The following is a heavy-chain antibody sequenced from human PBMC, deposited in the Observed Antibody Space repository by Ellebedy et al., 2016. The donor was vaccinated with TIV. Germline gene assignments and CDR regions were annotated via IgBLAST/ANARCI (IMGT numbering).Heavy chain of an antibody. J-gene: IGHJ4*02. Sequence: GESLKISCKASGFNFSTYSMNWVRQTPGMGLEWVSYISSSSSTIYYADSVKGRFTFSRDNAKKSLYLQMNSLRAEDTAVYYCARDPMIWIFDYWGQGTLVTVSS. CDR1: GFNFSTYS. CDR3: ARDPMIWIFDY. CDR2: ISSSSSTI. D-gene: IGHD3-22*01. V-gene: IGHV3-48*01.